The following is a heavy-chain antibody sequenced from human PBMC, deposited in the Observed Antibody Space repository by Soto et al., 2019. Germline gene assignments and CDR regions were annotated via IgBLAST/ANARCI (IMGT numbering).Heavy chain of an antibody. CDR2: ISSSSSYI. J-gene: IGHJ6*02. V-gene: IGHV3-21*01. Sequence: GGSLRLSCAASGFTFSSYSMNWVRQAPGKGLEWVSSISSSSSYIYYADSVKGRFTISRDNAKNSLYLQMNSLRAEDTAVYYCARDRPVLRYFDWFPQGYYYGMDVWGQGTTVTVSS. CDR3: ARDRPVLRYFDWFPQGYYYGMDV. CDR1: GFTFSSYS. D-gene: IGHD3-9*01.